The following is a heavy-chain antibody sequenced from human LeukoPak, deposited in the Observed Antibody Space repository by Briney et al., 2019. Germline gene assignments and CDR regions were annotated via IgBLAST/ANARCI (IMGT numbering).Heavy chain of an antibody. V-gene: IGHV4-39*01. Sequence: PSETLSLTCTVSGGSISSSSSYYWGWIRQPPGKGLEWIGSIYYTGDTYYNSSLKSRVTISVDTSKNQFSLKLSSVTAADAALYYCARLRGYTDGNPGYWRQGSLVTVSS. J-gene: IGHJ4*02. CDR3: ARLRGYTDGNPGY. D-gene: IGHD5-12*01. CDR2: IYYTGDT. CDR1: GGSISSSSSYY.